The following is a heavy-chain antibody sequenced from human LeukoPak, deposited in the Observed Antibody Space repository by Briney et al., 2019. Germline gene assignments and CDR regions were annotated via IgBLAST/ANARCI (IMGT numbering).Heavy chain of an antibody. CDR3: ARGRPGGDYYFDY. CDR2: IYTSGST. Sequence: PSETLSLTCTVSGGSISSGSYYWSWIRQPAGKGLEWIGRIYTSGSTNYNPSLKSRVTISVDTSNNQFSLELSSVTAADTAVYYCARGRPGGDYYFDYWGQGTLVTVSS. D-gene: IGHD3-16*01. V-gene: IGHV4-61*02. CDR1: GGSISSGSYY. J-gene: IGHJ4*02.